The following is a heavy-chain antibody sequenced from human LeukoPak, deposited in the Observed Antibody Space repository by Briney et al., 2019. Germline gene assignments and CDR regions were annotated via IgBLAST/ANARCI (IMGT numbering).Heavy chain of an antibody. D-gene: IGHD1-26*01. Sequence: PGGSLRLSCAGSGFTFSTYSMNWVRQAPGKGLEWVAFISTSSSYIYYTDSVKGRFTISRDNAKNSMYLQMNSLGAEDTAVYYCAKVHPWGGSYTGHTFDIWGQGTMVTVSS. CDR3: AKVHPWGGSYTGHTFDI. J-gene: IGHJ3*02. CDR1: GFTFSTYS. CDR2: ISTSSSYI. V-gene: IGHV3-21*04.